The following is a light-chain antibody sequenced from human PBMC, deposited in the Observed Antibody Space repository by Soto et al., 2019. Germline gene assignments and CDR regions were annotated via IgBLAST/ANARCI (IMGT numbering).Light chain of an antibody. CDR2: EVS. J-gene: IGLJ2*01. V-gene: IGLV2-14*01. CDR1: SSDVGAYNY. CDR3: YSYTTFSSRV. Sequence: QSVLTQPASVSGSPGQSITISCTGTSSDVGAYNYVSWYQQHPGKAPKLLIYEVSNRPSGVSNRFSGSKSGNTASLTISGLQPEDEADYYCYSYTTFSSRVFGGGTKLTVL.